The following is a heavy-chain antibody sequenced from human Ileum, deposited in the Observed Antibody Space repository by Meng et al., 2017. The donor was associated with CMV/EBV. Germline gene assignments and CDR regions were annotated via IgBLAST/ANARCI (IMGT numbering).Heavy chain of an antibody. Sequence: GESLKISCATSGFTFTTYFIHWVRQAPGKGLEWVSHIFREDNIARYADSVRGRFTISRDNAKNRVYLQMNSLRVEDTAVYYCLRDRPHWERGQGTLVT. V-gene: IGHV3-74*01. CDR3: LRDRPHWE. CDR2: IFREDNIA. J-gene: IGHJ4*02. CDR1: GFTFTTYF. D-gene: IGHD7-27*01.